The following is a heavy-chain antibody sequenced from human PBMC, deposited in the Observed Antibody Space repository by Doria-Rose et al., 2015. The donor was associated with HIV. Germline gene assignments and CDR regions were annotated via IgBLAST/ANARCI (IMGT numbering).Heavy chain of an antibody. Sequence: KVSCKASGYTFIAYYMNWVRQAPGQGPEWMGWINPNSGATKYAQKFQGRVTMTRDTSTSTAYMELSGLTSDDTAVYFCTRARAVASFDYWGQGALVTVSS. J-gene: IGHJ4*02. CDR3: TRARAVASFDY. CDR2: INPNSGAT. V-gene: IGHV1-2*02. D-gene: IGHD2-15*01. CDR1: GYTFIAYY.